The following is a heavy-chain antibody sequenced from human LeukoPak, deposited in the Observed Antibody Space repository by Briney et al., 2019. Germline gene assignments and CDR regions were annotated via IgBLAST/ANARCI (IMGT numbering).Heavy chain of an antibody. Sequence: GGSLRLSCAAPGFTFVDYPMHWVGQAPGKGLEWVSLISWDGGSTYYADSVKGRFTISRDNSKNSLYLQMNSLRAEDTALYYCAKDVYGGNSGYFDYWGQGTLVTVSS. V-gene: IGHV3-43D*03. J-gene: IGHJ4*02. CDR1: GFTFVDYP. CDR3: AKDVYGGNSGYFDY. D-gene: IGHD4-23*01. CDR2: ISWDGGST.